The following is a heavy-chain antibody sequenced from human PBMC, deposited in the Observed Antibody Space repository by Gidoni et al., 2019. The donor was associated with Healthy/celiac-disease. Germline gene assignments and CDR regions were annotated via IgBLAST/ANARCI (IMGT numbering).Heavy chain of an antibody. D-gene: IGHD3-22*01. J-gene: IGHJ5*02. V-gene: IGHV4-39*01. CDR1: GGSIRSSSYY. Sequence: QLQLQESGPGLVKPSETLSLTCTVSGGSIRSSSYYWGWIRQPPGKGLEWIGSIYYSGSTYYNPSLKSRVTISVDTSKNQFSLKLSSVTAADTAVYYCARHRLGYYYDSSGYWLDPWGQGTLVTVSS. CDR2: IYYSGST. CDR3: ARHRLGYYYDSSGYWLDP.